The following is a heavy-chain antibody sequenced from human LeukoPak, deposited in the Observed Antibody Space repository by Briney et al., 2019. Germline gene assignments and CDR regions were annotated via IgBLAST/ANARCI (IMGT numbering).Heavy chain of an antibody. CDR3: ARVVYYSGSYHHDY. V-gene: IGHV4-59*01. Sequence: PSETLSLTCTVPGGSISSYYWSWIRQPPGKGLEWIGYIYCSGSTNYNPSLKSRVTISVDTSKNQFSLKLSSVTAADTAVYYCARVVYYSGSYHHDYWGQGTLVTVSS. J-gene: IGHJ4*02. CDR2: IYCSGST. D-gene: IGHD1-26*01. CDR1: GGSISSYY.